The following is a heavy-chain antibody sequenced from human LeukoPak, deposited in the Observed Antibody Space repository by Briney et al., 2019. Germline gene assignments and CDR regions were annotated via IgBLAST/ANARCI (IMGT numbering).Heavy chain of an antibody. Sequence: ASVKVSCKASGYIFTSYYMHWVRQAPGQGLEWMGVIIPSGGSTIYAQKFQGRVTMTRDTSTSTVYMELSSLRSEDTAVYYCARELYPYSSDYDYWGQGTLVTVSS. CDR3: ARELYPYSSDYDY. D-gene: IGHD6-19*01. J-gene: IGHJ4*02. V-gene: IGHV1-46*01. CDR2: IIPSGGST. CDR1: GYIFTSYY.